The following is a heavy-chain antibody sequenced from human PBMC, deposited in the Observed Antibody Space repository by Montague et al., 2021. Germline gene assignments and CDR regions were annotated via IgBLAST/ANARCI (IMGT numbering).Heavy chain of an antibody. Sequence: SVKVSCKASGYVLNEVPIHWVRQPPGESQEWMGSFDPEHGETVYSQNFQGRVTMTEDPSTETAYLELSNLISDDTAVYYCATESSVGVVIYALAFWGQVTLV. V-gene: IGHV1-24*01. CDR3: ATESSVGVVIYALAF. J-gene: IGHJ3*01. CDR1: GYVLNEVP. CDR2: FDPEHGET. D-gene: IGHD3-3*01.